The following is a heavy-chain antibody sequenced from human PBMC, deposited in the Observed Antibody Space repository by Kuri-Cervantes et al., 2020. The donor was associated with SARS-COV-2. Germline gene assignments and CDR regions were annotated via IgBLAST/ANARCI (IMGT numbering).Heavy chain of an antibody. CDR2: IKQDGSEK. Sequence: GGSLRLSFAASGFTFSSYWMSWVRQAPGKGLEWVANIKQDGSEKYYVDSVKGRFTISRDNAKNSLYLQMNSLRAEDTAVYYCARAGERYYDFWSGHLPNDAVDVWGRGTMVTVSS. CDR1: GFTFSSYW. V-gene: IGHV3-7*01. CDR3: ARAGERYYDFWSGHLPNDAVDV. J-gene: IGHJ3*01. D-gene: IGHD3-3*01.